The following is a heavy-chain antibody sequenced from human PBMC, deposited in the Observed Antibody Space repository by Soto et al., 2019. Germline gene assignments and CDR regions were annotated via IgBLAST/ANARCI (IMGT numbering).Heavy chain of an antibody. V-gene: IGHV1-8*01. CDR2: MNPNSGNT. J-gene: IGHJ5*02. Sequence: QVQLVQSGAEVKKPGASVKVSCKASGYTFTSYDINWVRQATGQGLEWMGWMNPNSGNTGYAQKFQGRVTMTRNNSISKAYMELSSLRSEDTAGYYCARGAGTPGPTLIKYNWFDPWGQGTLVTVSS. D-gene: IGHD2-8*01. CDR1: GYTFTSYD. CDR3: ARGAGTPGPTLIKYNWFDP.